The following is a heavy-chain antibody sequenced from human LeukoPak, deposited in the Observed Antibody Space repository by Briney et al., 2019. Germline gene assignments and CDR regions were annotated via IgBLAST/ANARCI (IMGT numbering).Heavy chain of an antibody. CDR3: AGAPVGATHLAY. CDR1: GFTVSNNY. V-gene: IGHV3-66*01. Sequence: PGGSLRLSCAASGFTVSNNYMSWVRQAPGKGLEWVSLMYSGGTTSYADSVKGRFIISRDNSKNTLYLQMNSLRVEDTAVYYCAGAPVGATHLAYWGQGTQVTVSS. D-gene: IGHD1-26*01. CDR2: MYSGGTT. J-gene: IGHJ4*02.